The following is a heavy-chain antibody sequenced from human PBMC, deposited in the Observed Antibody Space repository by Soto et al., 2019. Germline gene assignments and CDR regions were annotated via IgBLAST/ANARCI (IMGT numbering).Heavy chain of an antibody. D-gene: IGHD3-10*01. CDR2: LSYSEST. CDR1: GDSISGYS. CDR3: ARDGGTYLTRYFDS. V-gene: IGHV4-59*01. Sequence: SETLSLTCTVSGDSISGYSWSWIRQPPGKGLEWIGYLSYSESTTSTPSLKSRVTISVDTSKNQFSLELSSVTAADTAVYFCARDGGTYLTRYFDSWGQG. J-gene: IGHJ4*02.